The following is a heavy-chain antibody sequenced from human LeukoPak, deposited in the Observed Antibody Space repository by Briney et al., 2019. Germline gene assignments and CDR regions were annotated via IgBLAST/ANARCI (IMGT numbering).Heavy chain of an antibody. Sequence: ASVKVSCKASGYTFTSNYIHWVRLAPGQGLEWMGMIYPRDGSTSYAQKFQGRVTVTRDTSTSTVHMELSGLRSEDTAVYYCARDQEGFDYWGQGTLVTVSS. CDR1: GYTFTSNY. CDR2: IYPRDGST. CDR3: ARDQEGFDY. J-gene: IGHJ4*02. V-gene: IGHV1-46*01.